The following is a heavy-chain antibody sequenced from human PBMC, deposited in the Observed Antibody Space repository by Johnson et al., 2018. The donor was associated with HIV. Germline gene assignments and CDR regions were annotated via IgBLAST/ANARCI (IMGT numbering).Heavy chain of an antibody. Sequence: QVQLVESGGGVVQPGRSLRLSCAASGFTFSSYAMHWVRQAPGKGLEWVAVISYDGSNKYYADSVKGRFTISRDNSKNTLYLQMNSLRAEDTAVYYCARAFSSGWYPHDAFDIWGQGTMVTVSS. V-gene: IGHV3-30*14. CDR1: GFTFSSYA. CDR2: ISYDGSNK. D-gene: IGHD6-19*01. CDR3: ARAFSSGWYPHDAFDI. J-gene: IGHJ3*02.